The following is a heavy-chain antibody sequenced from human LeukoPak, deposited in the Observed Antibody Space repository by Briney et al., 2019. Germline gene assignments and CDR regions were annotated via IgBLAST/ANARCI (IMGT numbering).Heavy chain of an antibody. CDR3: AKVHYYYDSSGHFDY. CDR1: GFTFSSYA. V-gene: IGHV3-23*01. CDR2: ISGSGGST. Sequence: GGSLRLSCAASGFTFSSYAMSWVRQAPRKGLEWVSAISGSGGSTYYADSVKGRFTISRDNSKNTLYLQMNSLRAEDTAVYYCAKVHYYYDSSGHFDYWGQGTLVTVSS. J-gene: IGHJ4*02. D-gene: IGHD3-22*01.